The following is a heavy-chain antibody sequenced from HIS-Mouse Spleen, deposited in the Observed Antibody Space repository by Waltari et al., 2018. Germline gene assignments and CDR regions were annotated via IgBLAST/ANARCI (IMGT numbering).Heavy chain of an antibody. V-gene: IGHV4-39*07. CDR2: IYYSGST. Sequence: QLQLPESGPGLVKPSDTLSLPCTVSGGSISRSTSHWGWIRQPPGKGLEWIGSIYYSGSTYYNPSLKSRVTISVDTSKNQFSLKLGSVTAADTAVYYCAREIPYSSSWYDWYFDLWGRGTLVTVSS. CDR3: AREIPYSSSWYDWYFDL. D-gene: IGHD6-13*01. CDR1: GGSISRSTSH. J-gene: IGHJ2*01.